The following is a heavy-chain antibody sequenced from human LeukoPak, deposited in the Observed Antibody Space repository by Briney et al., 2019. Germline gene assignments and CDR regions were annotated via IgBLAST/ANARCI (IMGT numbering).Heavy chain of an antibody. V-gene: IGHV4-34*01. Sequence: SETLSLTCAVYGGSFSGYYWGWIRQPPGKGLEWIGSIYYTRSTYYNPSLKSRVTISVDTSKNQFSLKLTSVTAADTAVYYCARGVTMIVVVIHDWYFDLWGRGTLVTVSS. J-gene: IGHJ2*01. CDR2: IYYTRST. CDR1: GGSFSGYY. D-gene: IGHD3-22*01. CDR3: ARGVTMIVVVIHDWYFDL.